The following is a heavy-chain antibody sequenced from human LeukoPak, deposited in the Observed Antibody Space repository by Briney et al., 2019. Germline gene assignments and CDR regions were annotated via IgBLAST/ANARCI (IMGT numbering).Heavy chain of an antibody. CDR2: IDSSGSTI. CDR1: GFTFSRYE. V-gene: IGHV3-48*03. CDR3: ARAYASSRYYGY. J-gene: IGHJ4*02. D-gene: IGHD3-10*01. Sequence: GRSLRLSCAASGFTFSRYEMNWVRQAPGKGLEWVAYIDSSGSTIYHADSLEDRFTISRDNAQNLMFLQMNSLRAEDTAVYYCARAYASSRYYGYWGQGTLVTVSS.